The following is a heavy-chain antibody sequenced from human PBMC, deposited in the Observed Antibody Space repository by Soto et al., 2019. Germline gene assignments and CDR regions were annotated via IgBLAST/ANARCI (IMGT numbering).Heavy chain of an antibody. CDR2: IYYSGST. Sequence: SETLSLTCTVSGGSISSYYWSWIRKPPGKGLEWIGYIYYSGSTNYNPSLKSRVTISVDTSKNQFSLKLSSVTAADTAVYYCARVGDYYYSSGYYDYWGHGTLVTVSS. CDR3: ARVGDYYYSSGYYDY. J-gene: IGHJ4*01. CDR1: GGSISSYY. V-gene: IGHV4-59*01. D-gene: IGHD3-22*01.